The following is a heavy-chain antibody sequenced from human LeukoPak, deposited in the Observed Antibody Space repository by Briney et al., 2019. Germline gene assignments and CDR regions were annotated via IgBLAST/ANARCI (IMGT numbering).Heavy chain of an antibody. V-gene: IGHV5-51*01. D-gene: IGHD2/OR15-2a*01. Sequence: GESLKISCKGSGDSFPNCWIGWVRQMPGKGLEWMGVIYPGDADTRYSPSFQDQVTISVDKSISPAYLQWSSLKDSDTAMYYCARAPYASTSSGTLGSYNWFDPWGQGSLVTVSS. CDR1: GDSFPNCW. CDR3: ARAPYASTSSGTLGSYNWFDP. CDR2: IYPGDADT. J-gene: IGHJ5*02.